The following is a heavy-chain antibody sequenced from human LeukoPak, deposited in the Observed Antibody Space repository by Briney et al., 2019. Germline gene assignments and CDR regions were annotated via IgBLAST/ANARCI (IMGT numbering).Heavy chain of an antibody. CDR3: TTDRVPPYYYYYMDV. V-gene: IGHV3-15*01. Sequence: GGSLRLSCAASGFTFSNAWMSWVRQAPGKGLEWVGRIKSKTDGGTTDYAAPVKGRFTISRDDSKNTLYLQMNSLKTEDTAVYYCTTDRVPPYYYYYMDVWGKGTTVTVSS. D-gene: IGHD3-10*01. J-gene: IGHJ6*03. CDR2: IKSKTDGGTT. CDR1: GFTFSNAW.